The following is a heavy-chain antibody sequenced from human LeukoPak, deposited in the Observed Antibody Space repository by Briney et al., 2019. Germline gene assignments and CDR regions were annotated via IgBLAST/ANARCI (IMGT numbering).Heavy chain of an antibody. CDR3: ARDRARIGELEQSYYFDY. Sequence: GASVKVSCKASGYTFTSYYMHWVRQAPGQGLEWMGIINPSGGSTSYAQKFQGRVTMTRDTSTSTVYMELSSLRSEDTAVYYCARDRARIGELEQSYYFDYWGQGTLVTVSS. D-gene: IGHD1/OR15-1a*01. CDR1: GYTFTSYY. CDR2: INPSGGST. V-gene: IGHV1-46*01. J-gene: IGHJ4*02.